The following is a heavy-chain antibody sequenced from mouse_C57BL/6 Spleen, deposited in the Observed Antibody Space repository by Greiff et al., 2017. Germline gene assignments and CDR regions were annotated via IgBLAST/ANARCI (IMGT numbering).Heavy chain of an antibody. CDR3: ARGYDYDGYFDV. CDR1: GYTFTSYW. V-gene: IGHV1-61*01. Sequence: VQLQQPGAELVRPGSSVKLSCKASGYTFTSYWMDWVKQRPGQGLEWIGNIYPSDSETHYNQKFKDKATVTVDKSSSTAYMQLSSLTSEDSAVYYCARGYDYDGYFDVWGTGTTVTVSS. J-gene: IGHJ1*03. CDR2: IYPSDSET. D-gene: IGHD2-4*01.